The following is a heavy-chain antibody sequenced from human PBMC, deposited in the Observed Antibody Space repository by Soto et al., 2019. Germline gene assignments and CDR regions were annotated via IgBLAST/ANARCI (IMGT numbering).Heavy chain of an antibody. V-gene: IGHV3-11*01. CDR2: ISSSGSTI. CDR1: GFTFSDYY. J-gene: IGHJ4*02. Sequence: GGSLRLSCAASGFTFSDYYMGWIRQAPGKGLEGVSYISSSGSTIYYADSVKGRFTISRDNAKNSLYLQMNSLRAEHTAVYYCARGRDQYFLPYYFEHWGQGTLVTVSS. CDR3: ARGRDQYFLPYYFEH. D-gene: IGHD3-10*01.